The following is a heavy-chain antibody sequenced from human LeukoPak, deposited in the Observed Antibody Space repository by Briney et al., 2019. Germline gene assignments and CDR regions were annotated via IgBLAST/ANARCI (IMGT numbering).Heavy chain of an antibody. CDR2: ISYDGSNK. CDR1: GFTFSSYA. CDR3: ARDQFHSGSEYFDY. V-gene: IGHV3-30-3*01. D-gene: IGHD3-10*01. J-gene: IGHJ4*02. Sequence: PGGSLRLSCAASGFTFSSYAIHWVRQAPGKGLEWVAVISYDGSNKYYADSVKGRFTISRDNSKNTLYLQMNSLRAEDTAVYYCARDQFHSGSEYFDYWGQGTLVTVSS.